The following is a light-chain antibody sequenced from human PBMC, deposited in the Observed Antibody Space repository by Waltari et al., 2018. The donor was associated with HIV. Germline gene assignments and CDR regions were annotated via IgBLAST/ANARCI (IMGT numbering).Light chain of an antibody. CDR2: STN. V-gene: IGLV8-61*01. CDR1: SGSVYTSYY. Sequence: QTVVTQEPSFSVSPGGTVKLTCGLSSGSVYTSYYPSWYQQTPGQAPRTLIYSTNTRSSGVPDRFSGSILGNKAALTITGAQADDESDYYCVLYMGSGIWVFGGGTKLTVL. CDR3: VLYMGSGIWV. J-gene: IGLJ3*02.